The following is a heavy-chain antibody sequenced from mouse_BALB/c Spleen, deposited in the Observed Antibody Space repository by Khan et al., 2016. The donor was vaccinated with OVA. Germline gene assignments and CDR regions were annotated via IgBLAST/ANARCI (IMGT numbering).Heavy chain of an antibody. CDR3: RISTINA. Sequence: VQLKQSGAELVKPAASLKLSCTASGYNIKDIYIHWVKQRPEKGLERIRRTDPASGNTKYDPKFQGKATITADTSSNTAYLQLSSLTSEDTAVYYCRISTINAWGQGTTLTVSS. CDR2: TDPASGNT. CDR1: GYNIKDIY. V-gene: IGHV14-3*02. J-gene: IGHJ2*01.